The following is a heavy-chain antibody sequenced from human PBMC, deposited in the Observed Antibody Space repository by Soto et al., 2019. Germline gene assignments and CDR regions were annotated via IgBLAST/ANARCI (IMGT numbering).Heavy chain of an antibody. Sequence: QVQLVQSGAEVKKPGSSVKVSCKASGGTFSSYAISWVRQAPGQGLEWMGGIIPIFGTANYAQKFQGRVTITAEKSTSTAYLELSSLKSEDTAVYYCARGPNYDTSCYQKIWGQGTLVTVSS. V-gene: IGHV1-69*06. J-gene: IGHJ4*02. CDR2: IIPIFGTA. CDR1: GGTFSSYA. D-gene: IGHD3-22*01. CDR3: ARGPNYDTSCYQKI.